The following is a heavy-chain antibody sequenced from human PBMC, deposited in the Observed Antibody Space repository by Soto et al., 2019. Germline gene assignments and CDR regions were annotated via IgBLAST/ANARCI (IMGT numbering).Heavy chain of an antibody. CDR1: GFSFTNAW. CDR3: TTLTVVDVHSDY. Sequence: EVQLVESGGGLVKPGGSLRLSCAASGFSFTNAWMNWVRQAPGKGLEWVGRIKSKTDGGAIDYAAPVKGRFTISRDDSRNTLYLQMNSLNTEDTAVYYCTTLTVVDVHSDYWGQGTLVVVSS. D-gene: IGHD2-15*01. J-gene: IGHJ4*02. CDR2: IKSKTDGGAI. V-gene: IGHV3-15*01.